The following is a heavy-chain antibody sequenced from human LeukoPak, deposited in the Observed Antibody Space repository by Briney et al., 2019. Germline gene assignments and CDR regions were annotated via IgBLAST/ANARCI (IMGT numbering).Heavy chain of an antibody. CDR1: GGSISGSY. J-gene: IGHJ4*02. V-gene: IGHV4-59*08. Sequence: SSETLSLTCTVSGGSISGSYWSWIRQSPGKELEWIAYINDSGTTSYNPSLKSRVTISVDTSKKQFSLKVSSVTAADTAVYYCARREAVLTGYFDYWGQGTLVTVSS. CDR3: ARREAVLTGYFDY. CDR2: INDSGTT. D-gene: IGHD1-14*01.